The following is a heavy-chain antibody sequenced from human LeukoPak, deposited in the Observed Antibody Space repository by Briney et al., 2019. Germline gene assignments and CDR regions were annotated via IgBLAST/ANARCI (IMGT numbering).Heavy chain of an antibody. CDR3: ARASLARGAPYYYGMDV. Sequence: ASVKVSCKASGGTFSGYGISWVRQAPGQGLEWTGGIIPIFGTANYAQKFQGRVTITADESTSTAYMELGSLRSEDTAVYYCARASLARGAPYYYGMDVWGQGTTVTVSS. CDR1: GGTFSGYG. J-gene: IGHJ6*02. CDR2: IIPIFGTA. V-gene: IGHV1-69*13. D-gene: IGHD5/OR15-5a*01.